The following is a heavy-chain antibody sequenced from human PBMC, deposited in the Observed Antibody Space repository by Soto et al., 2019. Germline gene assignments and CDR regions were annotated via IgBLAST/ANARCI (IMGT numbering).Heavy chain of an antibody. J-gene: IGHJ4*02. CDR2: ISGSGGST. Sequence: GGSLRLSCAASGFTFSSYAMSWVRQAPGKGLEWVSAISGSGGSTYYADSVKGRFTISRDNSKNTLYLQMNSLRAEDTAVYYCAKDRVFGWYQSRTSFDDWGQGTLVTVSS. D-gene: IGHD6-19*01. CDR1: GFTFSSYA. CDR3: AKDRVFGWYQSRTSFDD. V-gene: IGHV3-23*01.